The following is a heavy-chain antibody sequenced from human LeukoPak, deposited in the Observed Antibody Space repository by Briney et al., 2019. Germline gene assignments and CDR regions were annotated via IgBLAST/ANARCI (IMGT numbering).Heavy chain of an antibody. CDR2: ISYDGSNK. V-gene: IGHV3-30*04. D-gene: IGHD1-7*01. CDR1: GFTFSSYA. CDR3: ARGPTRTLDWNYGFNDY. J-gene: IGHJ4*02. Sequence: PGRSLRLSCAASGFTFSSYAMHWVRQAPGKGLEWVAVISYDGSNKYYADSVKGRFTISRDNSKNTLHLQMNSLRAEDTAVYYCARGPTRTLDWNYGFNDYWGQGTLVTVSS.